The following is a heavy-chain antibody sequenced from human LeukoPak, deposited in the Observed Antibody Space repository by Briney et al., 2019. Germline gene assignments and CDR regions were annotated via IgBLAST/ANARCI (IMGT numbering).Heavy chain of an antibody. J-gene: IGHJ3*02. CDR3: ARGTDYYDSSGYYYVDAFDI. V-gene: IGHV1-8*01. CDR1: GYTFTSYD. D-gene: IGHD3-22*01. CDR2: MNPNSGNT. Sequence: ASVKVSCKASGYTFTSYDINWVRQATGQGLEWMGWMNPNSGNTGYAQKFQGRVTMTRNTSISTAYMELSSLRSEDTAVYYCARGTDYYDSSGYYYVDAFDIWGQGTMVTVSS.